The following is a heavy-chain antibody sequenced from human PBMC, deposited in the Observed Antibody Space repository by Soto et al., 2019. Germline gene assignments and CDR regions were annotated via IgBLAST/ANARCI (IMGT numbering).Heavy chain of an antibody. Sequence: QVPLMQSGAEVKKPGASVKVSCKASGYSFTGYYIHWVRQAPGPGLEWLGWINPDTGDTVYAQKFQGRITLTRDSSINTAFMELRRLRSDDTAVYYCVRIENLSVETYYFDYWGQGTLVTVSS. V-gene: IGHV1-2*02. CDR2: INPDTGDT. J-gene: IGHJ4*02. CDR3: VRIENLSVETYYFDY. CDR1: GYSFTGYY.